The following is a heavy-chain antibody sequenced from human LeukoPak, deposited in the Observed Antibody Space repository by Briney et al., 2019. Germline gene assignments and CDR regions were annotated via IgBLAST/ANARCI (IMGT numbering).Heavy chain of an antibody. Sequence: ASVKVSCKASGYTFSDYYIHWVRQAPGQGLEWMGWINPNSGGTKYAQNFQGRVTMTRDTSISAANKDLSSLTSDDTAVYYCARGGTICSGGDCFLNWLDPWGQGTLVTVSS. D-gene: IGHD2-21*02. CDR3: ARGGTICSGGDCFLNWLDP. J-gene: IGHJ5*02. CDR1: GYTFSDYY. V-gene: IGHV1-2*02. CDR2: INPNSGGT.